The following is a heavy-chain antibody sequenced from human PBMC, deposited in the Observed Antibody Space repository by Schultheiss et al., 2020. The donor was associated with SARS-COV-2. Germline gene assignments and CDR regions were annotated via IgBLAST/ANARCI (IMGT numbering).Heavy chain of an antibody. D-gene: IGHD4-17*01. J-gene: IGHJ4*02. CDR3: ARATPSYGDLDY. CDR2: ISSSSSYI. V-gene: IGHV3-21*04. Sequence: GGSLRLSCAASGFTFSGSAMHWVRQAPGKGLEWVSSISSSSSYIYYADSVKGLFTISRDNSKNTLYLQMNSLRAEDTAVYYCARATPSYGDLDYWGQGTLVTVSS. CDR1: GFTFSGSA.